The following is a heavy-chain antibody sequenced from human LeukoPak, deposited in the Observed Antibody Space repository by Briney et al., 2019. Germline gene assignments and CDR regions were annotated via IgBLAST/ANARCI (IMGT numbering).Heavy chain of an antibody. CDR3: ARGPEGSGSYMCDY. CDR2: INYSGTT. V-gene: IGHV4-59*11. Sequence: PSETLSLTCTVSGGSFSSHHWSWIRQPPGRGLEWIGYINYSGTTKYNPSLKSRVIMSVDTSKNQFSLRLTSVTAADTAVYYCARGPEGSGSYMCDYWGQGTRVTVSS. J-gene: IGHJ4*02. D-gene: IGHD3-10*01. CDR1: GGSFSSHH.